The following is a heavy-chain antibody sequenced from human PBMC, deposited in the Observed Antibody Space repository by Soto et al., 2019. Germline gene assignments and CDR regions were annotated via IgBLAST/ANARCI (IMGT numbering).Heavy chain of an antibody. J-gene: IGHJ4*02. CDR2: IYHSGST. CDR1: GGSISSGGYC. CDR3: ARGGVDYYDSSGYYFSPYYFDY. V-gene: IGHV4-30-2*01. D-gene: IGHD3-22*01. Sequence: SETLSLTYAVSGGSISSGGYCWSWIRQPPGKGLEWIGYIYHSGSTYYNPSLKSRVTISVDRSKNQFSLKLSSVTAADTAVYYCARGGVDYYDSSGYYFSPYYFDYWGQGTLVTVSS.